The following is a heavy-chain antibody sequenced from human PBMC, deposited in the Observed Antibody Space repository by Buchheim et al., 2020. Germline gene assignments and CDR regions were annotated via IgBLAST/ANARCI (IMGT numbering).Heavy chain of an antibody. Sequence: QLQLQESGPGLVKPSETLSLTCTVSGGSISSSSYYWGWIRQPPGQGLEWIGSIYYSGSTYYNPSLKSRVTISVDTSKNQFSLKLSSVTAADTAVYYCARSQYDILTGYYHGWFDPWGQGTL. CDR1: GGSISSSSYY. V-gene: IGHV4-39*07. J-gene: IGHJ5*02. CDR2: IYYSGST. D-gene: IGHD3-9*01. CDR3: ARSQYDILTGYYHGWFDP.